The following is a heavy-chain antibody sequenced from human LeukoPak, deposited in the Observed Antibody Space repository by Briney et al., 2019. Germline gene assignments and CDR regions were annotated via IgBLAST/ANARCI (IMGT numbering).Heavy chain of an antibody. CDR1: GFTFSSYA. CDR3: AKAGFQPGYYYYMDV. CDR2: ISGSGGST. J-gene: IGHJ6*03. V-gene: IGHV3-23*01. D-gene: IGHD1-14*01. Sequence: GGSLRLSCAASGFTFSSYAMSWVRQAPGKGLEWVSAISGSGGSTYYADSVKGRFTISRDNSKNTLYLQMNSLRAEDTAVYYCAKAGFQPGYYYYMDVWGKGTTVTVSS.